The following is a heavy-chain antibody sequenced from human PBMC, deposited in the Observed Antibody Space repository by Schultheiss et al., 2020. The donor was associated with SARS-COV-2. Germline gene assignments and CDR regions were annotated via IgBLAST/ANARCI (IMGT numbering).Heavy chain of an antibody. V-gene: IGHV4-30-4*08. J-gene: IGHJ5*02. CDR1: GGSINNGDFY. Sequence: LRLSCIVSGGSINNGDFYWSWIRQPPGKGLEWIGNIDYSGSTIYNPSLKGRLTISIDPSKNQFSLKLSSVTAADTAVYYCARGIVVVPAYWFDPWGQGTLVTVSS. CDR2: IDYSGST. D-gene: IGHD2-2*01. CDR3: ARGIVVVPAYWFDP.